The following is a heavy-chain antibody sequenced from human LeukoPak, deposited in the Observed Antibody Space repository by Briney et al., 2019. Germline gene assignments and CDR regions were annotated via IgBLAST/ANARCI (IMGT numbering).Heavy chain of an antibody. CDR1: GGSISSSSYY. J-gene: IGHJ4*02. CDR2: IYYSGST. V-gene: IGHV4-39*01. Sequence: SETLSLTCTVSGGSISSSSYYWGWIRQPPGKGLEWIGSIYYSGSTYYNPSLKSRVTISVDTSKNQFSLKLSSVTAADTAVYYCAPSWRGSGSYYFDYWGQGTLVTVSS. CDR3: APSWRGSGSYYFDY. D-gene: IGHD3-10*01.